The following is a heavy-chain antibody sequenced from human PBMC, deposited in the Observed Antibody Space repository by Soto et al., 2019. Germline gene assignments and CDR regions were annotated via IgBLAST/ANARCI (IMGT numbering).Heavy chain of an antibody. J-gene: IGHJ4*02. CDR2: INGDERST. Sequence: EVHLVESGGGLVQPGGSLTLSCAASGFAFNNYWMHWVRQDPGKGLVWVSRINGDERSTHYADSVKGRFTISRDNAMDTQYLQMNSLRAEDTAVYYCARAGGIYGDSPSCYNYFDYWGQGTLVTVSS. CDR1: GFAFNNYW. D-gene: IGHD2-2*02. CDR3: ARAGGIYGDSPSCYNYFDY. V-gene: IGHV3-74*02.